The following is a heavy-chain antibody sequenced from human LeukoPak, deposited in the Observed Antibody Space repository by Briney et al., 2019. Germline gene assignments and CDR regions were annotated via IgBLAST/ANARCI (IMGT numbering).Heavy chain of an antibody. CDR3: ARGDGNYDFWSGYYTGFDY. D-gene: IGHD3-3*01. J-gene: IGHJ4*02. CDR2: IYSGGST. Sequence: PGGSLRLSCAASGFTVSSNYMSWVRQAPGKGLEWVSVIYSGGSTYYADSVKGRFTISRDNSKNKLYLQMNSLRAEDTAVYYCARGDGNYDFWSGYYTGFDYWGRGTLVTISS. CDR1: GFTVSSNY. V-gene: IGHV3-66*02.